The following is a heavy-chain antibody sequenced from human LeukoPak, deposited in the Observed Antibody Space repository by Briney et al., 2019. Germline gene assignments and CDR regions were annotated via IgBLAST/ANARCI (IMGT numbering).Heavy chain of an antibody. CDR2: INHSGST. V-gene: IGHV4-34*01. D-gene: IGHD4-17*01. CDR3: ARHSYGGNSNYFDY. CDR1: GGSFSGYY. J-gene: IGHJ4*02. Sequence: SETLSLTCAVYGGSFSGYYWSWIRQPPGKGLEWIGEINHSGSTNYNPSLKSRVTISVDTTKNQFSLNLSSVTAADTAMYYCARHSYGGNSNYFDYWGQGTLVTVSS.